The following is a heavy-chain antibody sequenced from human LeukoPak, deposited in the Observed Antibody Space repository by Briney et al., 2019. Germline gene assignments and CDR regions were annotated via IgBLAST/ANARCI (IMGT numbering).Heavy chain of an antibody. V-gene: IGHV3-30-3*01. Sequence: GGSLRLSCAASGFTFSSYAMHWVRQAPGKGLEWVAVISYDGSNKYYADSVKGRFTISRDNSKNTLYLQMNSLRAEDTAVYYCARDGIVATGWAFDIWGQGTMVTVSS. J-gene: IGHJ3*02. CDR3: ARDGIVATGWAFDI. D-gene: IGHD5-12*01. CDR1: GFTFSSYA. CDR2: ISYDGSNK.